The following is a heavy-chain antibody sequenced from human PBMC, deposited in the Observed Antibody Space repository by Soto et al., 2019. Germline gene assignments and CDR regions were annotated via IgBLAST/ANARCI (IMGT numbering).Heavy chain of an antibody. V-gene: IGHV3-48*02. CDR2: ISSSSSTI. D-gene: IGHD4-17*01. CDR1: GFTFSSYS. CDR3: ARDIDYGDYGDHYYYYYGMDV. J-gene: IGHJ6*02. Sequence: PGGSLRLSCAASGFTFSSYSMNWVRQAPGKGLEWVSYISSSSSTIYYADSVKGRFTTSRDNAKISLYLQMNSLRDEDTAVYYCARDIDYGDYGDHYYYYYGMDVWGQGTTVTVSS.